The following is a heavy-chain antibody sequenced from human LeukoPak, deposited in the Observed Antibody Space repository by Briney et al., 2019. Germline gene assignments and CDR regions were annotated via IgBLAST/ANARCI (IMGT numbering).Heavy chain of an antibody. J-gene: IGHJ4*02. Sequence: SETLSLTCTVSGGSISSGDYYWRWIRQPPGKGLEWIWYIYYSGSTYYNPSLKSRVTISVDTSKNQFSLKLSSVTAADTAVYYCARGDILTGYYKPPPGYWGQGTLVTVSS. V-gene: IGHV4-30-4*01. CDR3: ARGDILTGYYKPPPGY. CDR1: GGSISSGDYY. D-gene: IGHD3-9*01. CDR2: IYYSGST.